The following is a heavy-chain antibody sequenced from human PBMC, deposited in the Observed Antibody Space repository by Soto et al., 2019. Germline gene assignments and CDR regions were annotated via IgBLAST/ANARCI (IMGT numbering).Heavy chain of an antibody. Sequence: SVKVSCKASGGTFSSYAISWVRQAPGQGLEWMGGIIPIFGTANYAQKFQGRVTITADKSTSTAYMELSSLRSEDTAVYYCANYYDSSGYYSVRMDYYYGMDVWGQGTTVTVSS. CDR1: GGTFSSYA. D-gene: IGHD3-22*01. CDR2: IIPIFGTA. V-gene: IGHV1-69*06. CDR3: ANYYDSSGYYSVRMDYYYGMDV. J-gene: IGHJ6*02.